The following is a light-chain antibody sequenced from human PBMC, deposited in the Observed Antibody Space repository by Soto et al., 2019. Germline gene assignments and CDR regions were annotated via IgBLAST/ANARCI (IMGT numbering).Light chain of an antibody. J-gene: IGKJ4*01. CDR2: DAS. CDR1: QNIDTY. CDR3: QQRSNWPLT. V-gene: IGKV3-11*01. Sequence: EVVLTQSPATLSSSPGESVTLSCRASQNIDTYLAWYQQRPGQAPRLLIYDASYRAVGIPSRFSGSGSGTDFTLTISSLEPADFSIYHCQQRSNWPLTFGGGTKVEI.